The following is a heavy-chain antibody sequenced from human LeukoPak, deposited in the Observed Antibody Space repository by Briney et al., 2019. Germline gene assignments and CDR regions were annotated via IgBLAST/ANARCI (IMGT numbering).Heavy chain of an antibody. CDR3: ARDYGRRDGYNFNY. V-gene: IGHV1-18*01. CDR1: GYTFTSYG. Sequence: ASVRVSCKASGYTFTSYGISWVRQAPGQGLEWMGWISAYNGNTNYAQKLQGRVTMTTDTSTSTAYMELRSLRSDDTAVYYCARDYGRRDGYNFNYWGQGTLVTVSS. J-gene: IGHJ4*02. CDR2: ISAYNGNT. D-gene: IGHD5-24*01.